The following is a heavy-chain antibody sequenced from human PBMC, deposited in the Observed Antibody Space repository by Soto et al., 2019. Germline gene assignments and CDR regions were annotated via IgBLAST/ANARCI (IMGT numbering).Heavy chain of an antibody. Sequence: GESLKISCKGSGYRFTTYWIGWVRQMPGKGLEWMGIIYPGDSHAIYSPSFQGQVTMSADKSISPGYLQWSSLKASDTAMYYCARPYSGGANYPFDVWGQGTMVTVSS. V-gene: IGHV5-51*01. J-gene: IGHJ3*01. CDR3: ARPYSGGANYPFDV. D-gene: IGHD1-26*01. CDR2: IYPGDSHA. CDR1: GYRFTTYW.